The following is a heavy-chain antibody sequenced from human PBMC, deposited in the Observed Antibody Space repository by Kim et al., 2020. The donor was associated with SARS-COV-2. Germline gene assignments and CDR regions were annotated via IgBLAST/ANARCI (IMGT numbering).Heavy chain of an antibody. CDR2: ISGSGGST. D-gene: IGHD1-1*01. J-gene: IGHJ6*02. CDR1: GFTFSSYA. V-gene: IGHV3-23*01. Sequence: GGSLRLSCAASGFTFSSYAMSWVRQAPGKGLEWVSAISGSGGSTYYADSVKGRFTISRDNSKNTLYLQMNSLRAEDTAVYYCAKWSTTGTIFYYYYGMDVWGQGTTVTVSS. CDR3: AKWSTTGTIFYYYYGMDV.